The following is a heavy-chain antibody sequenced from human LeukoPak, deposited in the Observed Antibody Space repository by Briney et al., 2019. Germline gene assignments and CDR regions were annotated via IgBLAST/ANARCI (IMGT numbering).Heavy chain of an antibody. Sequence: SETLSLTCTVSGGSISSSSYYWGWIRQPPGKGLEWIGRIYTSGSTNYNPSLKSRVTISLDTSKNQFSLKLSSVTAADTAVYYCARDSGPSLDYWGQGTLVTVSS. CDR3: ARDSGPSLDY. D-gene: IGHD6-19*01. V-gene: IGHV4-39*07. J-gene: IGHJ4*02. CDR2: IYTSGST. CDR1: GGSISSSSYY.